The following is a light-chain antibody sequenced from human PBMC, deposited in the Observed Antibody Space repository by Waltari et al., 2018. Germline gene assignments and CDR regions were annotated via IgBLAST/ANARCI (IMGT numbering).Light chain of an antibody. CDR3: QHYGGFPWS. J-gene: IGKJ1*01. V-gene: IGKV3-20*01. Sequence: DTLLTQSPGTLSLSPGERATLSCRASRTVYRDYLAWYQQKSGQAPSLLIYGVSNRATGVADRFSGSGSGTDFYLTITRLEPEDAAVYFCQHYGGFPWSFGQGTKVEIK. CDR1: RTVYRDY. CDR2: GVS.